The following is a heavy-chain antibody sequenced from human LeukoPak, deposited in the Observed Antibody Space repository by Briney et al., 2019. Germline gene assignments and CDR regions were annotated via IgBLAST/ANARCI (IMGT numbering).Heavy chain of an antibody. J-gene: IGHJ4*02. CDR3: ERDGPQQVDWLVGYFDN. CDR2: ISGSADST. CDR1: GFTFNSSA. Sequence: PGGSLRLSCAASGFTFNSSAMSWVRQAPGKGLEWGSSISGSADSTYYADSVKGRFTISRDNSKNTLYLQMNSLRAENTALYYCERDGPQQVDWLVGYFDNWGQGTMVTVSS. V-gene: IGHV3-23*01. D-gene: IGHD3-9*01.